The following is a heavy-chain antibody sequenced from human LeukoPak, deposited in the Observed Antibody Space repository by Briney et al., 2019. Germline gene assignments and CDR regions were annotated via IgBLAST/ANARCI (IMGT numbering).Heavy chain of an antibody. CDR3: ARVFGYIGFPGWFDP. CDR2: IYYSGST. J-gene: IGHJ5*02. D-gene: IGHD6-13*01. CDR1: IGSFSGYH. V-gene: IGHV4-34*01. Sequence: PSETLSLTCAVYIGSFSGYHWSWIRQPPGKGLEWIGSIYYSGSTNYNPSLKSRVTISVDTSKNQFSLKLNSVTAADTAVFYCARVFGYIGFPGWFDPWGQGTLVTVSS.